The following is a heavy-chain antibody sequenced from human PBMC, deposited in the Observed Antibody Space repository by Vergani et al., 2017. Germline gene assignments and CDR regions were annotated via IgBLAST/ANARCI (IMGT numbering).Heavy chain of an antibody. CDR1: GFTFSSYG. CDR3: ARGSGHIVVVTPFDY. D-gene: IGHD2-21*02. J-gene: IGHJ4*02. Sequence: QVQLVESGGGLVKPGGSLRLSCAASGFTFSSYGMHWVRQAPGKGLEWVAVIWYDGSNKYYADSVKGRFTISRDNSKNTLYLQMNSLRAEDTAVYYCARGSGHIVVVTPFDYWGQGTLVTVSS. V-gene: IGHV3-33*01. CDR2: IWYDGSNK.